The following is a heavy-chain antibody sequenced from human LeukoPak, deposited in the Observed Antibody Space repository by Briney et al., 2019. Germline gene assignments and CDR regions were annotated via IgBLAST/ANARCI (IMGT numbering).Heavy chain of an antibody. J-gene: IGHJ4*02. D-gene: IGHD2-8*01. V-gene: IGHV4-39*01. CDR2: IYYNGST. CDR3: ASWGMVYAIRVDY. Sequence: SETLSLTCTVSGGSISSSSYYWGWIRQPPGKGLEWIGSIYYNGSTYYNPSLKSRVTISVDTSKNQFSLKLSSVTAADTAVYYCASWGMVYAIRVDYWGQGTLVTVSS. CDR1: GGSISSSSYY.